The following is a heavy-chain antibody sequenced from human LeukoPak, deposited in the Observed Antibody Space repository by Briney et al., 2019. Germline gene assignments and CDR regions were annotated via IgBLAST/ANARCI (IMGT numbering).Heavy chain of an antibody. CDR3: AKLLSNSGRFLY. D-gene: IGHD4-23*01. J-gene: IGHJ4*02. CDR1: GFTFSSYG. Sequence: GGSLRPSCAASGFTFSSYGMHWVRQAPGKGLEWVAFIRNDGSNKYYADSVKGRFTISRDNSKNTLYLQMNSLRAEDTAVYYCAKLLSNSGRFLYWGQGTLVTVSS. V-gene: IGHV3-30*02. CDR2: IRNDGSNK.